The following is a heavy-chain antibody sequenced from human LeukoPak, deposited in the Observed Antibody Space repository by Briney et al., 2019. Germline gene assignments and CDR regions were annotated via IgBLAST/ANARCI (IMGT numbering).Heavy chain of an antibody. CDR1: GFTFSSYG. D-gene: IGHD1-26*01. CDR3: AKDQSGIYPSAFDI. CDR2: ISYSGGST. V-gene: IGHV3-23*01. J-gene: IGHJ3*02. Sequence: PGGSLRLSCGTSGFTFSSYGMTWVRQAPGKGLEWVSSISYSGGSTYSADSVKGRFTISRDNSKNTLYLQMNSLRAEDTAVYYCAKDQSGIYPSAFDIWGQGTMVSVSS.